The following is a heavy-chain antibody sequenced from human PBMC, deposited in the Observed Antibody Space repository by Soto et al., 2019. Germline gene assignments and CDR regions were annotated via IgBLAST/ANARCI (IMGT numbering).Heavy chain of an antibody. D-gene: IGHD6-19*01. CDR2: IDSSGEK. CDR3: ARRHLAVAVSPWFDP. V-gene: IGHV2-26*01. J-gene: IGHJ5*02. CDR1: GLSITDSAMG. Sequence: QVTLKESGPVLVKPTETLTLRCTVSGLSITDSAMGVIWIRQPPGQPLEWLAHIDSSGEKSYRTFLKRRLAISKDTSKSQIVLTMTNMDPADTATYYCARRHLAVAVSPWFDPWGQGIPVTVSS.